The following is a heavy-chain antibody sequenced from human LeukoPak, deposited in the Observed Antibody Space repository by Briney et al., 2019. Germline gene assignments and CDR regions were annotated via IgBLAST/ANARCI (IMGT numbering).Heavy chain of an antibody. CDR3: ARSEKNYDFWTGEDY. D-gene: IGHD3-3*01. CDR2: IYSGGST. V-gene: IGHV3-53*01. Sequence: GGSLRLSCAASGFTVSSNYMSWVRQAPGKGLEWVSVIYSGGSTYYADSVKGRFTISRDNAKNSVSLQMNSLRAEDTAVYYCARSEKNYDFWTGEDYWGQGTLVTVSS. CDR1: GFTVSSNY. J-gene: IGHJ4*02.